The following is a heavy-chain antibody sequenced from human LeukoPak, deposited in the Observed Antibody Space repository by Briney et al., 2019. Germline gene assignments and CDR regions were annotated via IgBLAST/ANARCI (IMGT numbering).Heavy chain of an antibody. V-gene: IGHV3-23*01. Sequence: GGSLRLSCAASGFTFSSYAMTWVRQGPGKGLEWVADISGVGGSTFYADSVKGRFTISRDNSKNTLYLQMHSLRAEDAAVYYCVVYGGSDKNAFDIWGQGTMVTVSS. CDR1: GFTFSSYA. CDR3: VVYGGSDKNAFDI. D-gene: IGHD5-12*01. J-gene: IGHJ3*02. CDR2: ISGVGGST.